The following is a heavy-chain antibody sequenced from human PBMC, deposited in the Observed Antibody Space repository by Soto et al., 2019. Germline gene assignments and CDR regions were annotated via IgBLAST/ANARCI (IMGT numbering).Heavy chain of an antibody. V-gene: IGHV4-30-4*01. J-gene: IGHJ3*02. CDR2: IYYSGST. CDR1: GGSISSGDYY. D-gene: IGHD3-10*01. Sequence: SETLSLTCTVSGGSISSGDYYWSWIRQPPGKGLEWIGYIYYSGSTYYNPSLKSRVTISVDTSKNQFSLKLSSVTAADAAVYYCARVDMVRGVSAFDIWGQGTMVTVSS. CDR3: ARVDMVRGVSAFDI.